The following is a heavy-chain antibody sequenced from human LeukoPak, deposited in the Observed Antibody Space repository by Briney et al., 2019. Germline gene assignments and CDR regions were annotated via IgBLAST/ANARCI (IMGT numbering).Heavy chain of an antibody. CDR3: ARGGTLVVTPHYYYYYYMDV. CDR2: IIPIFGTA. J-gene: IGHJ6*03. V-gene: IGHV1-69*13. CDR1: GGTFSSYA. D-gene: IGHD4-23*01. Sequence: SVKVSCKASGGTFSSYAISWVRQAPGQGLEWMGGIIPIFGTANYAQKFQGRVTITADESTSTAYMELSSLRSEDTAVYYSARGGTLVVTPHYYYYYYMDVWGKGTTVTVSS.